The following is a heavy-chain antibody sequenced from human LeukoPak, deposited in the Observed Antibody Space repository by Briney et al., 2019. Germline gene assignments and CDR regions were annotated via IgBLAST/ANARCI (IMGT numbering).Heavy chain of an antibody. CDR2: IIPMLGIA. Sequence: GASVKVSCKASGDTFSTYAISWVRQAPGQGLERMGRIIPMLGIANYAQRFQGRVTITADNSTSTASLQRTSLRSADTAVYYCARSEYNWNDNTWGYYFDYWGQGTLVTVSS. V-gene: IGHV1-69*04. CDR1: GDTFSTYA. J-gene: IGHJ4*02. CDR3: ARSEYNWNDNTWGYYFDY. D-gene: IGHD1-20*01.